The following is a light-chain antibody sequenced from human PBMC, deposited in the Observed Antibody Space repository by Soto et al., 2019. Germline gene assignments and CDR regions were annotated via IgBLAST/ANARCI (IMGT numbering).Light chain of an antibody. V-gene: IGKV1-39*01. CDR2: AAS. Sequence: DIQMTQSPSSLSASVGDRVTITCRASQSIDKYLNWYQQKPGKGPNLLIYAASNLLTGVPSRFSGSGSGTDFTLTISSLLPEDFATYFCRQSYSTPSLTFGGGTKVEIK. CDR3: RQSYSTPSLT. J-gene: IGKJ4*01. CDR1: QSIDKY.